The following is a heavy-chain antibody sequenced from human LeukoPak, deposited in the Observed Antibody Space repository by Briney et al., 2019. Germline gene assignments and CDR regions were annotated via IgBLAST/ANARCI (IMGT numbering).Heavy chain of an antibody. J-gene: IGHJ4*02. Sequence: GSLRLSCAASGFSVSSKYMTWVRQSPGKGLDWVSVIFPGGNTYYGDSVKGRFTISRDNSMNTVYLQMNSLRVEDTALYYCARDTGEGIDYWSQGTLVTVSS. D-gene: IGHD3-16*01. CDR3: ARDTGEGIDY. CDR1: GFSVSSKY. V-gene: IGHV3-53*01. CDR2: IFPGGNT.